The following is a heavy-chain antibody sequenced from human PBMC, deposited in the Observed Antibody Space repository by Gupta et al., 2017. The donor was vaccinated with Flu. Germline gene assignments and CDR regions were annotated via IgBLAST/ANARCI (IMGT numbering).Heavy chain of an antibody. J-gene: IGHJ6*02. CDR3: ARGQFGDSSWFNYYYYGMDV. V-gene: IGHV3-33*01. CDR2: IWYDGSNK. Sequence: QVQLVESGGGVVQPGRSLRLSCAASGFTFSSSGMHWVRQTPGKGLEWVAVIWYDGSNKYYADSVKGRFTISRDNSKNTLYLQMNSLRAEETAVYYCARGQFGDSSWFNYYYYGMDVWGQGTTVTVSS. D-gene: IGHD6-13*01. CDR1: GFTFSSSG.